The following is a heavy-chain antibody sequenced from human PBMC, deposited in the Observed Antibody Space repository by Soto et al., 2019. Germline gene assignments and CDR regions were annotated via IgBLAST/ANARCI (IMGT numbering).Heavy chain of an antibody. CDR3: ASLATPL. D-gene: IGHD2-15*01. Sequence: SETLSLTCAVYGGSFSGYYWSWIRQPPGKGLEWIGEINHSGSTNYNPSLKSRVTISVDTSKNQFSLKLSSVTAADTAVYYCASLATPLWGQGTLVTVS. CDR1: GGSFSGYY. J-gene: IGHJ4*02. V-gene: IGHV4-34*01. CDR2: INHSGST.